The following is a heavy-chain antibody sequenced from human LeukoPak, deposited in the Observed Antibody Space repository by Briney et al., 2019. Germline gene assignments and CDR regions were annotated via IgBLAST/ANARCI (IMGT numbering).Heavy chain of an antibody. Sequence: PSETLSLTCTVSGGSISSYYWSWIRQPPGKGLEWIGYIYYSGSTNYNPSLKSRVTISVDTSKNQFSLKLSSVTAADTAVYYCARLGLFNYWGQGTLVTVSS. CDR1: GGSISSYY. CDR3: ARLGLFNY. V-gene: IGHV4-59*12. D-gene: IGHD2-21*01. J-gene: IGHJ4*02. CDR2: IYYSGST.